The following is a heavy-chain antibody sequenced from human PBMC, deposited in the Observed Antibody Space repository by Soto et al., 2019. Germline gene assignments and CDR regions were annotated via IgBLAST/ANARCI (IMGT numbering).Heavy chain of an antibody. CDR2: IYYSGST. V-gene: IGHV4-39*01. CDR3: ARRIILRTWFDP. CDR1: GGSISSSSYY. J-gene: IGHJ5*02. Sequence: PSETLSLTCTVSGGSISSSSYYWGWIRQPPGKGLEWIGSIYYSGSTYYNPSLKSRVTISVDTSKNQLSLKLSSVTAADTAVYYCARRIILRTWFDPWGQGTLVTVSS.